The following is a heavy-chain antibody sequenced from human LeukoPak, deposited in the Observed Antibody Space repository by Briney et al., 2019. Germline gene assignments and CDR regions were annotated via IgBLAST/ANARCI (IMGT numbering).Heavy chain of an antibody. CDR1: GGSISSGRYY. J-gene: IGHJ4*02. Sequence: SQTLSLTCTVSGGSISSGRYYWSWIRQHPGKGLEWIGCIYYSGSTYYNPSLKSRVTISVDTSKNQFSLKLSYVTAADTAVYYCARARYDILTGPTDFDYWGQRTLATVSS. CDR3: ARARYDILTGPTDFDY. V-gene: IGHV4-31*03. CDR2: IYYSGST. D-gene: IGHD3-9*01.